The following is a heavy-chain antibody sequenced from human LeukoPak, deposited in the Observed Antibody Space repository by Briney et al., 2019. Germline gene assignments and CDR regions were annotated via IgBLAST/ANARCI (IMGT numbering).Heavy chain of an antibody. D-gene: IGHD1-26*01. CDR3: ARGLSQRSSEFSN. V-gene: IGHV3-48*02. Sequence: GGSLRLSCAASGFTFSSYSMNWVRQAPGRGLEWVSYISSSTSTIYHADSVKGRFTISRDNDKNSLYLQMNSLRDEDTAVYYCARGLSQRSSEFSNWGQGTLVTVSS. CDR2: ISSSTSTI. CDR1: GFTFSSYS. J-gene: IGHJ4*02.